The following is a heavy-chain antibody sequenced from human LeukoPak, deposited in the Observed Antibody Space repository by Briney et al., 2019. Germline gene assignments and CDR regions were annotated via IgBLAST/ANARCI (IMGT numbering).Heavy chain of an antibody. Sequence: GGSLRLSCAASGFTFSSYSMNWVRQAPGKGLEWVSYISSSSSTIYYADSVKGRFTISRDNAKNSLYLQMNSLRAEDTAVYYCARAKEYSYGLRYFGYWGQGTLVTVSS. D-gene: IGHD5-18*01. V-gene: IGHV3-48*01. CDR3: ARAKEYSYGLRYFGY. CDR2: ISSSSSTI. J-gene: IGHJ4*02. CDR1: GFTFSSYS.